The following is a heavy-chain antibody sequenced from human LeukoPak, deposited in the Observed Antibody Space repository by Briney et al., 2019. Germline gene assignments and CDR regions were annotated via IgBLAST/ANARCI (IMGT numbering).Heavy chain of an antibody. D-gene: IGHD1-26*01. V-gene: IGHV3-53*05. Sequence: PGGSLRLSCAASGFTVSSNYMSWVRQAPGKGLEWVSVMYSGGSTYYADSVRGRFTISRDNSKSTLYLQMNSLRAEDTAVYYCARDRVGATDYFDYWGQGTLVTVSS. CDR3: ARDRVGATDYFDY. CDR2: MYSGGST. CDR1: GFTVSSNY. J-gene: IGHJ4*02.